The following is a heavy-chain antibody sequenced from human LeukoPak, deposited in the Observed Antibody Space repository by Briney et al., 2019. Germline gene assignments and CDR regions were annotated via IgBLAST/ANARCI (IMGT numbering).Heavy chain of an antibody. CDR3: ARGPSITMVRGGQWYYYMDV. J-gene: IGHJ6*03. V-gene: IGHV3-53*01. Sequence: GGSLRLSCAASGFTVSSYYMNWVRQAPGKELEWVSVIYTGGGRYYADSVRGRFTISRDTSKNMVFLQMNSLRVEDTAVYYCARGPSITMVRGGQWYYYMDVWGKGTTVTISS. D-gene: IGHD3-10*01. CDR1: GFTVSSYY. CDR2: IYTGGGR.